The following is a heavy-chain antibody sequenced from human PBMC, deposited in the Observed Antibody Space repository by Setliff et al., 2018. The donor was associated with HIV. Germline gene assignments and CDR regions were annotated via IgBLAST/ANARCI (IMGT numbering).Heavy chain of an antibody. J-gene: IGHJ6*02. CDR2: IGTGGDT. Sequence: LSLSCEASGFTFSDYDFHWVRQAAGKGLEWVSAIGTGGDTYYADSVKGRFTISRDNAKNSLYLQMNSLRAEDTAVYYCATLPSRDMDVWGQGTTVTVSS. D-gene: IGHD3-10*01. CDR1: GFTFSDYD. V-gene: IGHV3-13*01. CDR3: ATLPSRDMDV.